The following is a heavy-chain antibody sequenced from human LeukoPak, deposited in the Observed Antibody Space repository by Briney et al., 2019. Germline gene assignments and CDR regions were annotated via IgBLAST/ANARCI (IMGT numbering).Heavy chain of an antibody. D-gene: IGHD6-13*01. J-gene: IGHJ4*02. Sequence: SETLPLTCTVSGGSISSYYWTWIRQPPGKGLEWIGYIHYSGSTKYNPSLKSRVTISVDTSKNQFSLNLSSVTAADTAVYYCARGGGGSWYGTVDYWGQGTLVIVSS. V-gene: IGHV4-59*01. CDR2: IHYSGST. CDR1: GGSISSYY. CDR3: ARGGGGSWYGTVDY.